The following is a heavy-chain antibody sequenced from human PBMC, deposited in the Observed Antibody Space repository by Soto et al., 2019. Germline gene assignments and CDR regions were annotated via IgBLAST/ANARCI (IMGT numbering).Heavy chain of an antibody. D-gene: IGHD2-15*01. CDR2: IYYSGST. Sequence: SETLSLTCTVSGGSISSGGYYWSWIRQHPGKGLEWIGYIYYSGSTYYNPSLKNRVTISVDTSKNQFSLKLSSVTAADTAVYYCTRDSRYCSGGSCYRVYYYYGMDVWGQGTTVTVSS. V-gene: IGHV4-31*03. CDR1: GGSISSGGYY. J-gene: IGHJ6*02. CDR3: TRDSRYCSGGSCYRVYYYYGMDV.